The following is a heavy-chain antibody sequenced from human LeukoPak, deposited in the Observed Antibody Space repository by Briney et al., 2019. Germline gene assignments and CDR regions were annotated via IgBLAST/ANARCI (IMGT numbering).Heavy chain of an antibody. CDR1: GFTFSRHD. CDR2: ISYDGSNK. CDR3: AKGVSSSWSNDAFDI. Sequence: QPGGSLRLSCVASGFTFSRHDMNWVRQAPGKGLEWVAVISYDGSNKYYADSVKGRFTISRDNSKNTLYLQMNSLRTEDTAVYYCAKGVSSSWSNDAFDIWGQGTMVTVSS. J-gene: IGHJ3*02. D-gene: IGHD6-13*01. V-gene: IGHV3-30*18.